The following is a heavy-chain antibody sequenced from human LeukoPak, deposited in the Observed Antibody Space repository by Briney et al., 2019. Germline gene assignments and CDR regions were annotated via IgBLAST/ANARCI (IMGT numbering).Heavy chain of an antibody. Sequence: GGSLRLSCAASGFTFSNYWMHWVRQAPGKGLVWVSRINSDGSSTSYADSVKGRFTISRDNPKNTLYLQMNSLRAEDTAVYYCARDGYGDSYYFDYWGQGTLVTVSS. D-gene: IGHD4-17*01. CDR3: ARDGYGDSYYFDY. V-gene: IGHV3-74*01. J-gene: IGHJ4*02. CDR2: INSDGSST. CDR1: GFTFSNYW.